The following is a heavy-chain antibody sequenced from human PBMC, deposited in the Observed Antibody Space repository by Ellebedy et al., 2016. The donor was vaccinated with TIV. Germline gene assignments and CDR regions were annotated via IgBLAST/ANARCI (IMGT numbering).Heavy chain of an antibody. V-gene: IGHV1-18*04. J-gene: IGHJ6*02. CDR3: ARSPKDHFYHGMDV. CDR2: ISAFNGDT. Sequence: ASVKVSCKASGYTFTSFGITWVRQAPGQGLEWMGWISAFNGDTKYVQKLQGRVTMTSDTSTSTAYMELRSLRSDDTAVYYCARSPKDHFYHGMDVWGQGTTVTVSS. D-gene: IGHD2/OR15-2a*01. CDR1: GYTFTSFG.